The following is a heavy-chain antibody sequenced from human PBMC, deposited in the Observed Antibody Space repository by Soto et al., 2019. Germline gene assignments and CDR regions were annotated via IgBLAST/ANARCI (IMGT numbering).Heavy chain of an antibody. Sequence: SVKVSCKASGGTFSSYAISWVRQAPGQGLEWMGGIIPIFGTANYAQKFQGRVTITADESTSTAYMELSSLRSEDTAVYYCARDYDYGDYARIDYWGQGALVTVSS. J-gene: IGHJ4*02. CDR3: ARDYDYGDYARIDY. D-gene: IGHD4-17*01. CDR2: IIPIFGTA. V-gene: IGHV1-69*13. CDR1: GGTFSSYA.